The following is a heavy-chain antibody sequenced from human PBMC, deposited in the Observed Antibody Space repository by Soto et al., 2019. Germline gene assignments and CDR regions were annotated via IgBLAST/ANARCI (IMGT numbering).Heavy chain of an antibody. V-gene: IGHV4-4*02. Sequence: QVQLQESGPGLVKPSGTLSLTCAVSSGSISSSNWWSWVRQPPGKGLEWIGEIYHRGTTNYNASLKSRATISVDKSNNEFSLRLNSVTAADTAVYYCARLQQLVVLWYFDYLGQGILVTVSS. J-gene: IGHJ4*02. D-gene: IGHD6-13*01. CDR1: SGSISSSNW. CDR2: IYHRGTT. CDR3: ARLQQLVVLWYFDY.